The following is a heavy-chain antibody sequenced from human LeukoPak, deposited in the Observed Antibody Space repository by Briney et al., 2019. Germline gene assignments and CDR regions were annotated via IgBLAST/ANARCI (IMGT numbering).Heavy chain of an antibody. CDR3: ARGITIFGVVIRKIFDY. J-gene: IGHJ4*02. CDR1: GFTFSNYA. D-gene: IGHD3-3*01. V-gene: IGHV3-30-3*01. Sequence: GRSLRLSCAASGFTFSNYAMHWVRQAPGKGLEWVAVISYDGSNKYYADSVKGRFTISRDNSKNTLYLQMNSLRAEDTAVYYCARGITIFGVVIRKIFDYWGQGTLVTVSS. CDR2: ISYDGSNK.